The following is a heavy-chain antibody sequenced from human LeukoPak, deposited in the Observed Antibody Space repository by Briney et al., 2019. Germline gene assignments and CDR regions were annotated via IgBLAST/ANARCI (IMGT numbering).Heavy chain of an antibody. D-gene: IGHD2-2*01. J-gene: IGHJ4*02. CDR3: AKDRRSSSAHHEPVYDY. CDR2: ISGSGGST. V-gene: IGHV3-23*01. CDR1: GFTFSSYA. Sequence: GGSLRLSCAASGFTFSSYAMSWVRQAPAKGLEWVSAISGSGGSTYYADSVKGRFTISRDNSKNTLYLQMNSLRAEDTAVYYCAKDRRSSSAHHEPVYDYWGQGTLVTVSS.